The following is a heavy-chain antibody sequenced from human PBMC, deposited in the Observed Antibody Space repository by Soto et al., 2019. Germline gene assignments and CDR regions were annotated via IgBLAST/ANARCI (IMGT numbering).Heavy chain of an antibody. Sequence: ASVKDSCKASGYTFTGYYMHCVRQAPGQGLGWMGWINPNSGGTNYAQKFQGWVTMTRDTSTSTVYMELSSLRSEDTAVYYCARCVDFWSGYCYYYYGMDVWGQGTTVTVSS. CDR2: INPNSGGT. CDR1: GYTFTGYY. V-gene: IGHV1-2*04. J-gene: IGHJ6*02. CDR3: ARCVDFWSGYCYYYYGMDV. D-gene: IGHD3-3*01.